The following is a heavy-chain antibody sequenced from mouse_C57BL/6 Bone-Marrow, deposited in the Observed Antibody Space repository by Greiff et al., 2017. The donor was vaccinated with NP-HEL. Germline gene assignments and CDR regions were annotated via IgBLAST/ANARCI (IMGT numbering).Heavy chain of an antibody. CDR1: GFTFSDYG. Sequence: EVKVVESGGGLVKPGGSLKLSCAASGFTFSDYGMHWVRQAPEKGLEWVAFISSGSSTIYYSATVKGRFTISRYNAKNTLFLQMTSLRSEDTAMYYCAKTFACWGQRTLVTVSA. J-gene: IGHJ3*01. CDR2: ISSGSSTI. CDR3: AKTFAC. V-gene: IGHV5-17*01.